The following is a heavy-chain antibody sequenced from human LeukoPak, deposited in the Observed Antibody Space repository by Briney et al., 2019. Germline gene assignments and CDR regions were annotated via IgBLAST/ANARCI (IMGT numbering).Heavy chain of an antibody. J-gene: IGHJ4*02. CDR1: GGTFSSYA. V-gene: IGHV1-69*05. CDR2: IIPIFGTA. Sequence: ASVKVSCKASGGTFSSYAIGWVRQAPGQGLEWMGRIIPIFGTANYAQKFQGRVTITTDESTSTAYMELSSLRSEDTAVYYCARLSGPYYYDSSGYPPYFDYWGQGTLVTVSS. CDR3: ARLSGPYYYDSSGYPPYFDY. D-gene: IGHD3-22*01.